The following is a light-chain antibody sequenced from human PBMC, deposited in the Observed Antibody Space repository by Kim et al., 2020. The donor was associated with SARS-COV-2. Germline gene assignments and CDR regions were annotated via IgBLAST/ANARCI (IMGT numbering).Light chain of an antibody. CDR3: QVWENSLGV. CDR1: NLLSQS. Sequence: VSQGKTAPISGTEDNLLSQSVCWYQRRAGHSPVSVLLQDNTRPSVTPERFAGFNSVHTATLPIGGSQAMDEPAFYCQVWENSLGVFGAGTKLTVL. V-gene: IGLV3-1*01. J-gene: IGLJ2*01. CDR2: QDN.